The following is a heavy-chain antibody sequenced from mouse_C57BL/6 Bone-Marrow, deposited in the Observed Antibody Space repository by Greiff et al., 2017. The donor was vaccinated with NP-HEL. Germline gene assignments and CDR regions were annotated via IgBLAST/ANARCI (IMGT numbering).Heavy chain of an antibody. V-gene: IGHV14-3*01. CDR1: GFNIKNTY. Sequence: EVKLQQSVAELVRPGASVKLSCTASGFNIKNTYMHWVKQRPEQGLEWIGRIDPANGNTTYAPKFQGQATITADTSSNTAYLQLSSLTSEDTAIYYCARDDGYYKTWFAYWGQGTLVTVSA. CDR3: ARDDGYYKTWFAY. J-gene: IGHJ3*01. CDR2: IDPANGNT. D-gene: IGHD2-3*01.